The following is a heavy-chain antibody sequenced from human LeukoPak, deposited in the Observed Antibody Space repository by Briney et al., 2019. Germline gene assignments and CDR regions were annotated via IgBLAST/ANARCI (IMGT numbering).Heavy chain of an antibody. CDR2: ISYDGSNK. D-gene: IGHD5-18*01. Sequence: GGSLRLSCAASGFTFSSYGMHWVRQAPGKGLEWVAVISYDGSNKYYADSVKGRFTISRDNSKNTLYLQMNSLRAEDTAVYYCARPYEGYSYGLWGQGTLVTASS. CDR1: GFTFSSYG. CDR3: ARPYEGYSYGL. V-gene: IGHV3-30*03. J-gene: IGHJ4*02.